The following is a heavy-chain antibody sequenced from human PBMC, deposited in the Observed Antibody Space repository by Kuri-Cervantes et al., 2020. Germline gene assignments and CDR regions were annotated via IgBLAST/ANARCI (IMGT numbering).Heavy chain of an antibody. D-gene: IGHD3-10*01. CDR2: ISYDGSNK. J-gene: IGHJ4*02. V-gene: IGHV3-30-3*01. Sequence: GGSLRLSCAASGFTFSNYAMHWVRQAPGKGLEWVAGISYDGSNKYYADSVKGRFTISRDNSKNTLYLQMNSLRDEDTAVYYCAKDLKDAGSSGSYYASDIAYWGQGSLVTVSS. CDR1: GFTFSNYA. CDR3: AKDLKDAGSSGSYYASDIAY.